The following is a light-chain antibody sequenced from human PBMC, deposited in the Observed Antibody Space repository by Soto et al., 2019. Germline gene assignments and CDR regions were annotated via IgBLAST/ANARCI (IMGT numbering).Light chain of an antibody. CDR2: GAS. CDR3: QKFDNWPPYT. Sequence: ETVMTQSPVTLSVSPGETATLSCRASQSVTRNLAWYQQKPGQPPRLLIYGASTRATGIPARFSGSGSGTNFTPPIPPLQFEVFSVFYFQKFDNWPPYTFGRGTKLEIK. CDR1: QSVTRN. V-gene: IGKV3-15*01. J-gene: IGKJ2*01.